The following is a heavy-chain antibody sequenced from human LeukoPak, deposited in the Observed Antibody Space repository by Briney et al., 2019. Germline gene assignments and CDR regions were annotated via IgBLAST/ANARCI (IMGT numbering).Heavy chain of an antibody. CDR2: IYTSGST. J-gene: IGHJ6*03. V-gene: IGHV4-4*07. Sequence: PSETLSLTCTVSGGSISSYYWSWIRQPAGKGLKWIGRIYTSGSTNYNPSLKSRVTMSVDTSKNQFSLKLSSVTAADTAVYYCARDRFTMVRGAYYYYYMDVWGKGTTVTISS. CDR3: ARDRFTMVRGAYYYYYMDV. D-gene: IGHD3-10*01. CDR1: GGSISSYY.